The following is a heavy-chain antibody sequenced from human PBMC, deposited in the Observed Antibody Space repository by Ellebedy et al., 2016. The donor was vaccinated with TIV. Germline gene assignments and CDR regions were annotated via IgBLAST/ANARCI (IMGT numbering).Heavy chain of an antibody. J-gene: IGHJ4*02. CDR3: ARAGGRHSTGSGFH. CDR1: GFPSCGYW. Sequence: PGGSLRLSCAAPGFPSCGYWMRRVRQAPGKGLEWVANIKEDGSEAYYVDSVKGRFTISRDNAKNSLYLQMSNLRAEDTAVFYCARAGGRHSTGSGFHWGQGTRVTVST. V-gene: IGHV3-7*03. D-gene: IGHD2-2*01. CDR2: IKEDGSEA.